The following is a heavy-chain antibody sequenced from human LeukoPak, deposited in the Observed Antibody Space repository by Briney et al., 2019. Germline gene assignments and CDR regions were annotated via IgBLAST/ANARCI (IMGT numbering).Heavy chain of an antibody. D-gene: IGHD6-13*01. J-gene: IGHJ5*02. Sequence: PPETLSLTCSVSGGSLVAHHWSWIRQPPGKGLEWIGYIYYSGSTNYNPSLKSRVTISVDTSKNQFSLKLSSVTAADTAVYYCAREAAAGMHPWGQGTLVTVSS. CDR2: IYYSGST. V-gene: IGHV4-59*11. CDR1: GGSLVAHH. CDR3: AREAAAGMHP.